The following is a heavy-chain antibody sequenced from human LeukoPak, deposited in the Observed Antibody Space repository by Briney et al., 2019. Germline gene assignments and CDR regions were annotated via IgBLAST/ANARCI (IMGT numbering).Heavy chain of an antibody. Sequence: SETLSLTCALSGGSISGTPYYWGWIRQPPGKGLEWIGSIYYSGSTYYNPSLKSRLTISVDTSKNQFSLKLSSVTAADTAVYYCARASTIFGHFAYWGRGTLVTVSS. J-gene: IGHJ4*02. V-gene: IGHV4-39*07. CDR3: ARASTIFGHFAY. CDR1: GGSISGTPYY. CDR2: IYYSGST. D-gene: IGHD3-3*01.